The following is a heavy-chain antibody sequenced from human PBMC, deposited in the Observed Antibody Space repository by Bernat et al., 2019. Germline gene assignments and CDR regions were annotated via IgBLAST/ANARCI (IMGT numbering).Heavy chain of an antibody. CDR3: ARGLRTQGAFDI. CDR1: GGSISSGGYY. V-gene: IGHV4-31*01. CDR2: IYYSGST. Sequence: QLQLQESGPGLVKPSETLSLTCTVSGGSISSGGYYWSWIRQHPGKGLEWIGYIYYSGSTYYNPSLKSLVTISVDTSKNQFSLKLSSVTAADTAVYYCARGLRTQGAFDIWGQGTMVTVSS. J-gene: IGHJ3*02. D-gene: IGHD4-17*01.